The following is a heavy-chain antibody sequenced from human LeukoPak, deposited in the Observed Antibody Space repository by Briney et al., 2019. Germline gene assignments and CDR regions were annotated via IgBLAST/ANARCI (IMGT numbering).Heavy chain of an antibody. CDR2: VNLQGST. Sequence: SETLSLTCGVSGGSLTNTNYWTWVRQPPGKGLEWIGEVNLQGSTNYNPSLMGRVAISVDTSENHLSLRLTSVTAADTAVYYCAREGGPYRPLDYSGQGTLVTVSS. J-gene: IGHJ4*02. V-gene: IGHV4-4*02. CDR1: GGSLTNTNY. CDR3: AREGGPYRPLDY.